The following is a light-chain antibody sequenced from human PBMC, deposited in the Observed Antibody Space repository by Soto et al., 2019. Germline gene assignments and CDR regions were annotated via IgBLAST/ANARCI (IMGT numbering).Light chain of an antibody. V-gene: IGKV1-39*01. CDR3: QETFSTPSFT. J-gene: IGKJ4*01. CDR2: AAS. Sequence: DFQMTQSPSSLSASVGDGVTITCRASQSISNYVNWYQQKPGKAPKLLIYAASRLQSGVPSRFSGTGSRTDFTLTISSLQPEDFATYYCQETFSTPSFTFGGGTKVEI. CDR1: QSISNY.